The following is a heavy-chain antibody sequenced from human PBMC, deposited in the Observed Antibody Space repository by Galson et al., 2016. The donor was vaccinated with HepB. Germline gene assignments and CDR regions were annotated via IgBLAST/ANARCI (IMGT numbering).Heavy chain of an antibody. J-gene: IGHJ6*04. Sequence: SLRLSCAASGFTFSNYGMTWVRQAPGKGLEVVSSISRSGDSTDYADSVKGRFTISRDNSKNTLSLQMNSLTADDTAISYCVQGSAAPAVWGKGTTVTVSS. CDR1: GFTFSNYG. D-gene: IGHD1-26*01. CDR3: VQGSAAPAV. CDR2: ISRSGDST. V-gene: IGHV3-23*01.